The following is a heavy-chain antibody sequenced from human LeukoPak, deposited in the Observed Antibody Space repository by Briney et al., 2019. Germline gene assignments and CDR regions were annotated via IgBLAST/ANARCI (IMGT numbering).Heavy chain of an antibody. CDR2: INPNSGGT. J-gene: IGHJ6*03. V-gene: IGHV1-2*02. Sequence: ASVKVSCKASGYTFTGYYIHWVRQAPGQGLEWMGWINPNSGGTNYAQKFQGRVTMTRDTSIRTAYMELSRLRSDDTAVYYCARNSRFLEWLDYYYYMDVWGKGTTVTVSS. CDR3: ARNSRFLEWLDYYYYMDV. CDR1: GYTFTGYY. D-gene: IGHD3-3*01.